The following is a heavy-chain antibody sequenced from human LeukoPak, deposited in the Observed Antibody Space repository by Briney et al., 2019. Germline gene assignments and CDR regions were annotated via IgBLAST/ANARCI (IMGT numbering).Heavy chain of an antibody. CDR2: ISSTSSYI. D-gene: IGHD6-19*01. Sequence: PGGSLRLSCAASGFSFSSYSMNWVRQAPGKGLEWVSSISSTSSYIYYADSVKGRFTISRDNAKNSLYLQMNSLRADDTAVYYCARASSGWAVDLHYFDYWGQGTLVTVSS. CDR1: GFSFSSYS. V-gene: IGHV3-21*01. J-gene: IGHJ4*02. CDR3: ARASSGWAVDLHYFDY.